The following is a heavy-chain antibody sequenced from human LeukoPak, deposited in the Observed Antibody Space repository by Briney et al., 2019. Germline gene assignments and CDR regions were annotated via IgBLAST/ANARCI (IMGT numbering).Heavy chain of an antibody. V-gene: IGHV1-8*01. CDR2: MNPNSGNT. Sequence: ASVKVSCKASGYTFTSYDINWVRQATGHGLEWMGWMNPNSGNTGYAQKFQGRVTMTRNTSISTAYMELSSLRSEDTAVYYCARGGYDSSGYYYGDAFDIWGQGTMVTVSS. D-gene: IGHD3-22*01. CDR3: ARGGYDSSGYYYGDAFDI. J-gene: IGHJ3*02. CDR1: GYTFTSYD.